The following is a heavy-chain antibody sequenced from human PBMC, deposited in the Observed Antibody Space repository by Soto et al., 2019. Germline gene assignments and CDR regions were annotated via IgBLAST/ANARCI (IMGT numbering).Heavy chain of an antibody. CDR1: GGTFSSYA. D-gene: IGHD2-2*01. V-gene: IGHV1-69*13. CDR3: ARDPPAAIGPYYYYGMDV. J-gene: IGHJ6*01. Sequence: GALVKVSCKASGGTFSSYARSWVRQAPGQGLGWMGGIIPIFGTANYAQKFQGRVTIHADESTSTSYMELLSLRSEDTAVYYCARDPPAAIGPYYYYGMDVLGQGTTVTVSS. CDR2: IIPIFGTA.